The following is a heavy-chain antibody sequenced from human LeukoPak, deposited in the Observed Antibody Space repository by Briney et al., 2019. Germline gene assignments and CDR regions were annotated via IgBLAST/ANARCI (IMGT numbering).Heavy chain of an antibody. Sequence: SETLSLTCAVSGGSISSGGYSWSWIRQPPGKGLEWIGYIYHSGSTYYNPSLKIRVTISVDRSKNQFSLKLSSVTAADTAVYYCARTSSGWPFDYWGQGTLVTVSS. CDR1: GGSISSGGYS. D-gene: IGHD6-19*01. J-gene: IGHJ4*02. CDR2: IYHSGST. V-gene: IGHV4-30-2*01. CDR3: ARTSSGWPFDY.